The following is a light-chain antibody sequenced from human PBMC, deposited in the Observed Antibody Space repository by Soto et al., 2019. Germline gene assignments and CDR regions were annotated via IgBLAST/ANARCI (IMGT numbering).Light chain of an antibody. CDR3: QQRSNWIT. J-gene: IGKJ5*01. CDR2: DTS. Sequence: EIVLTQSPGTLSLSPGERATLSCRASQSVRSSYLAWYQQKPGQAPTLLIYDTSYRATGIPARFSGSGSGTDFTLTINSLAPEDFAVYYCQQRSNWITFGQGTRLEIK. CDR1: QSVRSSY. V-gene: IGKV3D-20*02.